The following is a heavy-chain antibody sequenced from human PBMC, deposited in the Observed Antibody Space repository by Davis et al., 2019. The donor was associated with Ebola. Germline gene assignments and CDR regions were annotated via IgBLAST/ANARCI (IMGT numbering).Heavy chain of an antibody. D-gene: IGHD2-2*01. CDR1: GYTFTSYG. Sequence: ASVKVSCKASGYTFTSYGISWVRQAPGQGLEWMGWISAYNGNTNYAQKLQGRVTMTTDTSTSTAYMELRSLRSDDTAVYYCARISSIDRAPGLYYYGMDVWGQGTTVTASS. J-gene: IGHJ6*02. CDR2: ISAYNGNT. V-gene: IGHV1-18*01. CDR3: ARISSIDRAPGLYYYGMDV.